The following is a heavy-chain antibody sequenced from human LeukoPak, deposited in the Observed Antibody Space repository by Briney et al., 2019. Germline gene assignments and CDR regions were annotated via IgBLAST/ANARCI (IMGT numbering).Heavy chain of an antibody. Sequence: GASVKVSCKASGYTFTSYEINWVRQATGQGLEWMGWMNPNSGNTGSAQRFQGRVTMTRDTSRSTAYMELRSLTSEDTAVYYCARGPLVRLPSSFDPWGQGTLVTVSS. CDR2: MNPNSGNT. CDR1: GYTFTSYE. D-gene: IGHD3-16*02. V-gene: IGHV1-8*01. CDR3: ARGPLVRLPSSFDP. J-gene: IGHJ5*02.